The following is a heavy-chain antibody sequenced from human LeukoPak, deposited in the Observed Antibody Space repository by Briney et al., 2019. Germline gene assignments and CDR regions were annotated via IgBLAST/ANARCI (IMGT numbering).Heavy chain of an antibody. D-gene: IGHD2-21*02. CDR1: GFTFSSYA. J-gene: IGHJ4*02. Sequence: GGSLRLSCAASGFTFSSYAMSWVRQAPGKGLEWVSAISGSGGSTYYADSVKGRFTISRDNSKNTLYLQMNSLRAEDTAVYYCAKDHVVVVAAIRHGYFDYWGQGTLVTVSS. V-gene: IGHV3-23*01. CDR3: AKDHVVVVAAIRHGYFDY. CDR2: ISGSGGST.